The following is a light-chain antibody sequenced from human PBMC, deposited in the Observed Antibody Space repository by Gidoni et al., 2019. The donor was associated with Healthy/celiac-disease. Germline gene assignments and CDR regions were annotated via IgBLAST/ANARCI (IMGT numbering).Light chain of an antibody. CDR2: EVS. Sequence: QSALPQPPSASGSPGPSVTISCTGTSSDVGGYNYVSWYQQHPGKAPKLMINEVSKRPSGVPDRCFGSKSGNTASLTVSGLQAEDEADYYCSSYAGSNNPYVFGTGTKVTVL. CDR3: SSYAGSNNPYV. CDR1: SSDVGGYNY. V-gene: IGLV2-8*01. J-gene: IGLJ1*01.